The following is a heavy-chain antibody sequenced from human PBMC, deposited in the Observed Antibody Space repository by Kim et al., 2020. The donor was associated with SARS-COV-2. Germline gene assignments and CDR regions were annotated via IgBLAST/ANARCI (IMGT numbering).Heavy chain of an antibody. Sequence: SETLSLTCTVSGGSITSSSHYWGWIRQPPGKGLEWIGSMYYSGSTYYNPSLKGRATKSVDTSKNQFSRRLGSLTAATTALYSWRRQPGPYTGRDAWGQGT. CDR1: GGSITSSSHY. CDR2: MYYSGST. J-gene: IGHJ6*02. V-gene: IGHV4-39*01. D-gene: IGHD3-10*01. CDR3: RRQPGPYTGRDA.